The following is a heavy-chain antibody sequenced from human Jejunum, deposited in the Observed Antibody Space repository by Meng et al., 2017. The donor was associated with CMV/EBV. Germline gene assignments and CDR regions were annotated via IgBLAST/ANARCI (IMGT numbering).Heavy chain of an antibody. CDR2: IYRGDDK. D-gene: IGHD1-26*01. V-gene: IGHV2-5*02. J-gene: IGHJ4*02. CDR1: GLSPSTSGEG. CDR3: AHFVGGYYPSRPDY. Sequence: QITLKESGPTLVKPTQTLTLTCSFSGLSPSTSGEGVGWIRQPPGKALEWLALIYRGDDKRYSPSLNSRLTIAKDTSKNEVVLTLTNMGPIDTGTYYCAHFVGGYYPSRPDYWGQGTLVTVSS.